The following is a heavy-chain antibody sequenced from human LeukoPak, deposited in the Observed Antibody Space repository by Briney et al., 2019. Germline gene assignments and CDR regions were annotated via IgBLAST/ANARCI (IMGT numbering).Heavy chain of an antibody. J-gene: IGHJ4*02. CDR2: INPSGGST. CDR1: GYTFTNYY. CDR3: VQFELDY. Sequence: ASVKVSCKASGYTFTNYYMHWVRQAPGQGLEWMGIINPSGGSTNYAQKFQGRVTMTRDTSISTAYMDLSRLRSDDTAVYYCVQFELDYWGQGTLVTVSS. D-gene: IGHD1-7*01. V-gene: IGHV1-46*01.